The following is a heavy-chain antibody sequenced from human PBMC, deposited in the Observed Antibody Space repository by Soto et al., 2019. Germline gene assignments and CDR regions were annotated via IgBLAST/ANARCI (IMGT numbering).Heavy chain of an antibody. D-gene: IGHD5-12*01. CDR1: GYILTRYA. CDR2: INDGNGNT. Sequence: ASMKVSCNASGYILTRYAMHWVRQAPGQRLEWMGWINDGNGNTKYSQKFQGRFTITRDTSASTAYMELSSLRSEDTAVYYCASQEVYSGYAWFDYWGQVTLATVSS. V-gene: IGHV1-3*01. J-gene: IGHJ4*02. CDR3: ASQEVYSGYAWFDY.